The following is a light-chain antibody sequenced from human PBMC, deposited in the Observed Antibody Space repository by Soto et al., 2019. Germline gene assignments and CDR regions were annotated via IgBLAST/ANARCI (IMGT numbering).Light chain of an antibody. CDR1: QSVSYY. CDR3: QQNTEWPGT. Sequence: ILRTQSTATLSLSHGARVTFSCRASQSVSYYLAWYQQKPGQAPRLLIYDASTRATGVPVRFSGSGSGTEFTLTISSLQSEDFGVYYCQQNTEWPGTFAQGAKVDIK. V-gene: IGKV3-15*01. CDR2: DAS. J-gene: IGKJ1*01.